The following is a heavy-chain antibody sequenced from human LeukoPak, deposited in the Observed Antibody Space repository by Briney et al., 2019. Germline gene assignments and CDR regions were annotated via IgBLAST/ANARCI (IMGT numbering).Heavy chain of an antibody. CDR1: GDTFSSNIAA. V-gene: IGHV6-1*01. D-gene: IGHD2-15*01. J-gene: IGHJ4*02. CDR2: TYYRSKWNN. Sequence: SQTLSLTCAISGDTFSSNIAAWNWIRRSPSRGLEWLGRTYYRSKWNNDYAVSVKSRISINPDTSKNQFSLQLNSVTPEDTAVYYCARDLCSGGSCYWRFDYWGQGTLVTVPS. CDR3: ARDLCSGGSCYWRFDY.